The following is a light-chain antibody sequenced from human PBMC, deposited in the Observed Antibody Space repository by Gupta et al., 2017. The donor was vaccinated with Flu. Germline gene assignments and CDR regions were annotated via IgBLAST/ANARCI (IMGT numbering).Light chain of an antibody. V-gene: IGLV2-14*01. Sequence: QSALTQPASLSGSPGQPTTISFPGTSSDIGPYDYVSCYQQHPGKAPKLMIYEVSNRPSGVSNRFSGAKSGNTASLTISGLQAEDEADYYCSSYTTSIVLFGGGTKLTVL. CDR2: EVS. CDR1: SSDIGPYDY. CDR3: SSYTTSIVL. J-gene: IGLJ2*01.